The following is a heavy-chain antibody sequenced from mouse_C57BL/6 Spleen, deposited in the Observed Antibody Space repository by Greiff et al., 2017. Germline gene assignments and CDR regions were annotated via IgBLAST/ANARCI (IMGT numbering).Heavy chain of an antibody. D-gene: IGHD1-1*01. CDR3: ARMTTVVATYWYFDV. CDR2: IWWDDDK. J-gene: IGHJ1*03. V-gene: IGHV8-8*01. Sequence: QVTLKESGPGLLQPSQTLSLTCSFSGFSLSTFGMGVGWIRQPSGKGLEWLAHIWWDDDKYYNPALKSRLTISKDTSKNQVFLKIANVDTAATATYYCARMTTVVATYWYFDVWGTGTTVTVSS. CDR1: GFSLSTFGMG.